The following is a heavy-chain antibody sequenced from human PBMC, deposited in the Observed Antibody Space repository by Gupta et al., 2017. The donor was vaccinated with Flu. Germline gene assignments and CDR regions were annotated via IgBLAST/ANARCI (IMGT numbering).Heavy chain of an antibody. D-gene: IGHD6-19*01. CDR1: GDSIIDSNYY. V-gene: IGHV4-39*01. Sequence: QLQLQESGPGLVKPSETLSLTCIVSGDSIIDSNYYWGWIRQPPGKGLEWIGHACYDGNPYYNPSLNSRVTISVDTSQNRFSLRLNSVTATDTAVYYCARQAAGYYYFYGFDVWGHGATVAVSS. CDR3: ARQAAGYYYFYGFDV. J-gene: IGHJ6*02. CDR2: ACYDGNP.